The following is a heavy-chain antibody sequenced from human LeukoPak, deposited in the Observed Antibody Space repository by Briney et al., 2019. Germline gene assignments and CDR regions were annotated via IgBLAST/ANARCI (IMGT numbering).Heavy chain of an antibody. CDR3: ARDDRMQRAFDI. CDR2: IYYSGST. Sequence: PSETLSLTCAVYGGSFSRYYWTWIRQPPGKGLEWIGYIYYSGSTNYNPSLKSRVTISVDTSKNQFSLKLSSVTAADTAVYYCARDDRMQRAFDIWGQGTMVTVSS. D-gene: IGHD2-15*01. CDR1: GGSFSRYY. V-gene: IGHV4-59*01. J-gene: IGHJ3*02.